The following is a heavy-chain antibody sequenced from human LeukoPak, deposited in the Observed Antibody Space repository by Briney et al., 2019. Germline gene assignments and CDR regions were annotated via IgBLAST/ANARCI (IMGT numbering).Heavy chain of an antibody. D-gene: IGHD6-13*01. CDR3: ARAVSWTDYYYYMDV. CDR2: VIHGGST. CDR1: GEPFSGYY. Sequence: SETLSLMCAVYGEPFSGYYWSWLRQPPGKGLEWIGEVIHGGSTNYSPSLKSRVTISVDTSKNQFSLKLSSVTAADTAVYYCARAVSWTDYYYYMDVWGKGTTVTVSS. V-gene: IGHV4-34*12. J-gene: IGHJ6*03.